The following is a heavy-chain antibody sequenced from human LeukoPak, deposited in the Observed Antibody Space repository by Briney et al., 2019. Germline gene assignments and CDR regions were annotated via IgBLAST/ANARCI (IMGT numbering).Heavy chain of an antibody. V-gene: IGHV4-59*01. CDR3: ARELLGAPTPGAY. Sequence: KTSETLSLTCTVSGGSIRTNYWSWIRQPPGKGLEWIGFIYYTGSTNHNPSLKSRVTISVDTSKNQFSLNLSSVTAADTAVYYCARELLGAPTPGAYWGQGTRVTVSS. CDR1: GGSIRTNY. D-gene: IGHD1-26*01. CDR2: IYYTGST. J-gene: IGHJ4*02.